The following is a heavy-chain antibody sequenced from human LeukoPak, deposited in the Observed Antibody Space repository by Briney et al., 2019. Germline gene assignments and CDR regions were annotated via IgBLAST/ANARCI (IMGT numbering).Heavy chain of an antibody. CDR3: AKSNGYGLVDI. J-gene: IGHJ3*02. D-gene: IGHD3-10*01. V-gene: IGHV4-34*12. CDR2: IFYSGST. Sequence: SETLSLTCAVYGGSLSGYYWSWIRQPPGKGLEWIGNIFYSGSTYYSPSLKSRVTISLDTSRNQFSLKLTSVTAADTAVYYCAKSNGYGLVDIWGQGTMVTVSS. CDR1: GGSLSGYY.